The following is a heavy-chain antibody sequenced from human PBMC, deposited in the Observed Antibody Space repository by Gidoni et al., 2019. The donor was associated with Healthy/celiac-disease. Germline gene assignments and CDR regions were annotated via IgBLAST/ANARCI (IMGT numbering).Heavy chain of an antibody. CDR3: AKLNRRELLWYYFDY. CDR2: ISGSGGST. CDR1: GFTFRSYA. D-gene: IGHD1-26*01. J-gene: IGHJ4*02. Sequence: EVQLLESGGGWVQPGGSLRRSCAASGFTFRSYAMSWVRQAPGKGLEWVSAISGSGGSTSSADSVKGLFTISRDNSKNTLYLQMISLRAEDTAVYYCAKLNRRELLWYYFDYCGQGTLVTVSS. V-gene: IGHV3-23*01.